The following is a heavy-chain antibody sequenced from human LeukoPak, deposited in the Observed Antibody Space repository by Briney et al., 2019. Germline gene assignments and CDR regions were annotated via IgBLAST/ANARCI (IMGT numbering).Heavy chain of an antibody. V-gene: IGHV3-64D*09. CDR1: GFTFSSYA. D-gene: IGHD5-24*01. Sequence: PGGSLRLSCSASGFTFSSYAMHWVRQAPGKGLEYVSAISSYGGSTYYTDSVKGRLTISIDNSKNTLYLQMGSLRAEDTAVYYCVKDEVKSRDGYNLGAFDIWGQGTTVTVSS. CDR3: VKDEVKSRDGYNLGAFDI. J-gene: IGHJ3*02. CDR2: ISSYGGST.